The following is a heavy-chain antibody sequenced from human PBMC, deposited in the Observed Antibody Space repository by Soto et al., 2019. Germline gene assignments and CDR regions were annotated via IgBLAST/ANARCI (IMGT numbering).Heavy chain of an antibody. Sequence: ETLRLTCEASGGSISICSDHWGRLAPPPGQGWDSDIIDSCGSTYYADSVKDRFTISSDNSKSTLYLQMNSLRAEDTALYYCAKGRSYYYYYGVDVWGQGTTVTVSS. V-gene: IGHV3-23*01. CDR3: AKGRSYYYYYGVDV. J-gene: IGHJ6*02. CDR1: GGSISICS. CDR2: IIDSCGST. D-gene: IGHD5-18*01.